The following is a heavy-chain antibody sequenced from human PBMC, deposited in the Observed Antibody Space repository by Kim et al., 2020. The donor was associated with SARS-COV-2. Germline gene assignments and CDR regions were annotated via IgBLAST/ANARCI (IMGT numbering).Heavy chain of an antibody. J-gene: IGHJ3*02. D-gene: IGHD2-8*01. CDR1: GGSISSSNW. Sequence: SETLSLTCAVSGGSISSSNWWSWVRQPPGKGLEWIGEIYHSGSTNYNPSLKSRVTISVDKSKNQFSLKLSSVTAADTAVYYCAKNVIMVYAMGAFDIWGQGTMVTVSS. CDR3: AKNVIMVYAMGAFDI. V-gene: IGHV4-4*02. CDR2: IYHSGST.